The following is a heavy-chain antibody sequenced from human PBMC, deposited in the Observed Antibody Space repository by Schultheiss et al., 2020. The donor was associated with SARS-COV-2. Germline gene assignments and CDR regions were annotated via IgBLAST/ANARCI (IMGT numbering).Heavy chain of an antibody. CDR1: GFTFSSYS. J-gene: IGHJ5*02. CDR2: ISSSSSYI. CDR3: ARGIAARFRYNWFDP. D-gene: IGHD6-6*01. V-gene: IGHV3-21*01. Sequence: GGSLRLSCAASGFTFSSYSMNWVRQAPGKGLEWVSSISSSSSYIYYADSVKGRFTISRDNAKNSLYLQMNSLRAEDTAVYYCARGIAARFRYNWFDPWGQGTLVIVSS.